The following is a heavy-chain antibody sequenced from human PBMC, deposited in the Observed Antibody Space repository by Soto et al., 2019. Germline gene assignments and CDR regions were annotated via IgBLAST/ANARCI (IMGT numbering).Heavy chain of an antibody. D-gene: IGHD4-17*01. CDR2: ISGGGTFA. J-gene: IGHJ4*02. CDR3: ARGHTTVRRAYFDY. CDR1: GFTFSDYY. Sequence: GGSLRLSCEASGFTFSDYYMTWFRQAPGKGLEWVSYISGGGTFAVYADSLRGRVTISRDNAKSSVYLQITGLRADDSGVYYCARGHTTVRRAYFDYWGQGTVVTVSS. V-gene: IGHV3-11*04.